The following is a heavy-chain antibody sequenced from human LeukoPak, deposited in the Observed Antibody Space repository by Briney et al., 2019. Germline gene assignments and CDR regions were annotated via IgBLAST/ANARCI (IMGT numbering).Heavy chain of an antibody. Sequence: GGSLRLSCAASGFTFSSYWMSWVRQAPGKGLEWVANIKQDGSEKYYVDSVKGRFTISRDNAKNSLYLQMNSLRAEDTAVYYCARAGIVGATPFDYWGQGTLVTVSS. CDR2: IKQDGSEK. D-gene: IGHD1-26*01. CDR3: ARAGIVGATPFDY. V-gene: IGHV3-7*04. CDR1: GFTFSSYW. J-gene: IGHJ4*02.